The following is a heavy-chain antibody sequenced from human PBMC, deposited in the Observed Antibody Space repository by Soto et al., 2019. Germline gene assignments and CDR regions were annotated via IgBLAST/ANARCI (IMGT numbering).Heavy chain of an antibody. CDR2: ISFDGSWI. CDR3: VREWYGEFI. Sequence: PGGSLRLSCAASGFTLSPYAMHWVRQTPGKEMYWVARISFDGSWIEYADSVKGRFTVSRDNPKNTLYLEMDSLRVEDTGVYYCVREWYGEFIWGQGTLVTVSS. CDR1: GFTLSPYA. J-gene: IGHJ4*02. V-gene: IGHV3-74*01. D-gene: IGHD4-17*01.